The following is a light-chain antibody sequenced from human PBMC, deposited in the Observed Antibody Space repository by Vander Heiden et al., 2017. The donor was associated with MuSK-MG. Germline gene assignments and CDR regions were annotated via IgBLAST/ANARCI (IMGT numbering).Light chain of an antibody. J-gene: IGLJ3*02. V-gene: IGLV2-11*01. CDR1: SSDVGNYNY. Sequence: QSALAQPRSVSGSPGQSVTISCTGSSSDVGNYNYVSWYQQHPGKAPKLMIYGVTRRPSGVPDRFSGSKSGNTASLTISGLQADDEAHYYCYSYAGSYTVVFGGGTKVTVL. CDR2: GVT. CDR3: YSYAGSYTVV.